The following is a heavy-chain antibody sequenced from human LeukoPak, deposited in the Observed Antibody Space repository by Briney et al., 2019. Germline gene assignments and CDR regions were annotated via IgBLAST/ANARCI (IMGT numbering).Heavy chain of an antibody. CDR1: GYTFTSYA. D-gene: IGHD6-13*01. Sequence: ASVKVSCKASGYTFTSYAMNWVRQAAGQGLEWVEWINTNTGNPTYAQGFTGRFVFSLDTSISTAYLQISSLKAEDTAVYYCASRGQAYRYSSSYWYFDLWGRGTLVTVSS. CDR2: INTNTGNP. CDR3: ASRGQAYRYSSSYWYFDL. V-gene: IGHV7-4-1*02. J-gene: IGHJ2*01.